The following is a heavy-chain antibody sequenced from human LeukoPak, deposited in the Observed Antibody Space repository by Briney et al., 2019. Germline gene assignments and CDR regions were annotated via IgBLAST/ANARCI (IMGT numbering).Heavy chain of an antibody. V-gene: IGHV1-2*02. CDR2: INPNSGGT. Sequence: ASVKVSCKASGYTFTGYYMHWVRQAPGQGLEWMGWINPNSGGTNYAQKFQGRVTMTRDTSISTAYTELSRLRSDDTAVYYCARDRKRYYDILTGYPHYWGQGTLVTVSS. CDR3: ARDRKRYYDILTGYPHY. CDR1: GYTFTGYY. D-gene: IGHD3-9*01. J-gene: IGHJ4*02.